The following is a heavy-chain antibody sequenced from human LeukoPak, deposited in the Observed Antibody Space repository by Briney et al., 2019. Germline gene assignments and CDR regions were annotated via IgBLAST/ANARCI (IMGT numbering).Heavy chain of an antibody. D-gene: IGHD6-13*01. CDR3: ARGGGSSWYGRGNDAFDI. J-gene: IGHJ3*02. CDR1: GGSFSVYY. CDR2: INHSGST. V-gene: IGHV4-34*01. Sequence: SETLSLTCAVYGGSFSVYYWSWIRQPPGKGLEWIGEINHSGSTNYNPSLKSRVTISVDTSKNQFSLKLSSVTAADTAVYYCARGGGSSWYGRGNDAFDIWGQGTVVTVSS.